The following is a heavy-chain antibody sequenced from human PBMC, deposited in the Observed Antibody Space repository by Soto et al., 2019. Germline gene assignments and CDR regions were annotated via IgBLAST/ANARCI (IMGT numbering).Heavy chain of an antibody. J-gene: IGHJ4*02. CDR2: IYYSGST. V-gene: IGHV4-39*01. D-gene: IGHD3-3*02. CDR1: GGSISSSSYY. Sequence: ASETLSLTCTVSGGSISSSSYYWGWIRQPPGKGLEWIGSIYYSGSTYYNPSLKSRVTISVDTSKNQFSLKLSSVTAADTAVYYCGRGALTPPAGNDYGGQGTLVTVSS. CDR3: GRGALTPPAGNDY.